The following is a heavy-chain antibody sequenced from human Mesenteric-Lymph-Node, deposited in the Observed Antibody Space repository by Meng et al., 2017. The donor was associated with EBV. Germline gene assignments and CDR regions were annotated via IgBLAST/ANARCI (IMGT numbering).Heavy chain of an antibody. Sequence: QLQLKQWGAGLLKPSETVSLTCGVHGGSFSDYYWWSWIRQPPGKGLEWIGEINHSGSTNYNPSLKSRVTISVDTSKNQFSLKLNSVTAADTAVYYCARIGVAASWDYWGQGTLVTVSS. CDR2: INHSGST. CDR1: GGSFSDYY. CDR3: ARIGVAASWDY. J-gene: IGHJ4*02. D-gene: IGHD6-19*01. V-gene: IGHV4-34*01.